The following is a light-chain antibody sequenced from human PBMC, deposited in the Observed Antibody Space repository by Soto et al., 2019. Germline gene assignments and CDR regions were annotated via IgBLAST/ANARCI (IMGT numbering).Light chain of an antibody. V-gene: IGLV1-44*01. Sequence: QSVLTQPPSVSGTPGQRVTFSCSGSSSNIGNNPVNWYQQLPGTAPKLLIYNNNQRPSGVPDRFSGSKSGTSASLAISGLKSEDEADYYCAAWDGSLKGLVFGGGTKVTVL. CDR1: SSNIGNNP. CDR3: AAWDGSLKGLV. J-gene: IGLJ2*01. CDR2: NNN.